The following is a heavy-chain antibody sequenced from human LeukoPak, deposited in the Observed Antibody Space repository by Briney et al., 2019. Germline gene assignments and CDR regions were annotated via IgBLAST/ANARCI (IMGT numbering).Heavy chain of an antibody. CDR3: ARGGGSYSYYYYMDV. V-gene: IGHV1-69*01. J-gene: IGHJ6*03. CDR2: IIPIFGTA. Sequence: SVKVSCKASGGTFSSYAISWVRQAPGQGLEWMGGIIPIFGTANYAQKFQGRVTITADESTSTAYMELSSLRSEDTAVYYCARGGGSYSYYYYMDVWGKGTTVTVSS. D-gene: IGHD1-26*01. CDR1: GGTFSSYA.